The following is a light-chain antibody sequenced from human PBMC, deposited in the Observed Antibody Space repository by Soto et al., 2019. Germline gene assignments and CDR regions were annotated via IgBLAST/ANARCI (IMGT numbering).Light chain of an antibody. Sequence: QSVLTQPPSASGTPGQRVTISCSGSSSNIGRNTVNWYQQFPGTAPKVLIYGNNQRPSGVPDRFSGSKSGPSASLAISGLQSEDEADDYCAAWDDSLNGHVVFGGGTKLTVL. CDR1: SSNIGRNT. J-gene: IGLJ2*01. CDR3: AAWDDSLNGHVV. CDR2: GNN. V-gene: IGLV1-44*01.